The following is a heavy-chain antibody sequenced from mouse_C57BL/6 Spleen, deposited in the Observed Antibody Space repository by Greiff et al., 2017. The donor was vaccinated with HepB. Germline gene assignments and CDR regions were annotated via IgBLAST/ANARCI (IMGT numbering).Heavy chain of an antibody. CDR1: GYTFTSYW. V-gene: IGHV1-52*01. D-gene: IGHD2-4*01. J-gene: IGHJ2*01. Sequence: QVQLQQPGAELVRPGSSVKLSCKASGYTFTSYWMHWVKQRPIQGLEWIGNIDPSDSETHYNQKFKDKATLTVDKSSSTAYMQLSSLTSEDSAVYYCARGRLRLRPLDYWGQGTTLTVSS. CDR3: ARGRLRLRPLDY. CDR2: IDPSDSET.